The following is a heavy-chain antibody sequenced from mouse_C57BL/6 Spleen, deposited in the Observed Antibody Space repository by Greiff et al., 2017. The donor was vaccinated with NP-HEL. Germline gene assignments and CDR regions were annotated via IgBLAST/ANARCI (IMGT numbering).Heavy chain of an antibody. CDR1: GYTFTSYW. Sequence: QVQLQQPGAELVMPGASVKLSCKASGYTFTSYWMHWVKQRPGQGLEWIGEIDPSDSYTNYNQKFKGKSTLTVDKSSSTAYMQLSSLTSEDSAVYYCAGYYDYDDGNWYFDVWGTGTTVTVSS. V-gene: IGHV1-69*01. D-gene: IGHD2-4*01. J-gene: IGHJ1*03. CDR3: AGYYDYDDGNWYFDV. CDR2: IDPSDSYT.